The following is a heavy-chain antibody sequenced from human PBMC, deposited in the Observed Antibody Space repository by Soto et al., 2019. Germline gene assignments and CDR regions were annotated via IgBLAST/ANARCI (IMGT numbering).Heavy chain of an antibody. CDR3: ARGIGTKGGAPEGAPDKAFFDY. CDR2: INHSGST. V-gene: IGHV4-34*01. J-gene: IGHJ4*02. CDR1: VGSFSGHY. D-gene: IGHD2-2*01. Sequence: LSRTCAVYVGSFSGHYWTWIRQPPGKGLEWIGDINHSGSTHQNPSLESRVTISVDTSRNQFSLKMMSVTAADTAVYYCARGIGTKGGAPEGAPDKAFFDYWGLGTLVTVSS.